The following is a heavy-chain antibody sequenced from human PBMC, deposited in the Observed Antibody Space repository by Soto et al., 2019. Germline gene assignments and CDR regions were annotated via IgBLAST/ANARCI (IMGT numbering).Heavy chain of an antibody. CDR1: GFTFDDYA. CDR2: ISWNSGNI. J-gene: IGHJ6*02. D-gene: IGHD4-4*01. CDR3: ARVPYTNFGGYYYRMDV. V-gene: IGHV3-9*01. Sequence: GGSLRLSCAVSGFTFDDYAMHWARQAPGKGLEWVSGISWNSGNIGYADSVKGRFIVSRNNAKNSLYLQMNSLRPEDTALYYCARVPYTNFGGYYYRMDVWGQGTTVTVSS.